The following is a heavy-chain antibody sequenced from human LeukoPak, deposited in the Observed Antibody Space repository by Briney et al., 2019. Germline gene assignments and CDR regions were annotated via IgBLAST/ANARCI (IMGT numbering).Heavy chain of an antibody. V-gene: IGHV3-30-3*01. CDR2: ISYDGSNK. Sequence: GGSLRLSCAASGFTFSSYAMHWVRQAPGKGLEWVAVISYDGSNKYYADSVKGRFTISRDNSKNTLYLQMNSLRAEDTAVYYCARADDWFNDYWGQGTLVTVSS. CDR1: GFTFSSYA. CDR3: ARADDWFNDY. J-gene: IGHJ4*02. D-gene: IGHD3-9*01.